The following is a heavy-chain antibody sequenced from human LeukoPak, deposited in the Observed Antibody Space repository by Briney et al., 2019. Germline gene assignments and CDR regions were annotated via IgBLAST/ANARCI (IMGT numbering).Heavy chain of an antibody. D-gene: IGHD7-27*01. J-gene: IGHJ4*02. Sequence: QTGGFLRLSCAVSGFNFSHYYISGVRQAPGKGLEWVSVIYSNNTTYYADAVKGRFTISRGNSNSTLYLQMNNLRVDDTAVYYCARASWGYDFDSWGLGTLIAVSS. CDR1: GFNFSHYY. V-gene: IGHV3-53*01. CDR3: ARASWGYDFDS. CDR2: IYSNNTT.